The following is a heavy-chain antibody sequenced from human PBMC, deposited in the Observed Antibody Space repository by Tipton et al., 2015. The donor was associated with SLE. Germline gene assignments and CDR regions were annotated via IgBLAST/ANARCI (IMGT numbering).Heavy chain of an antibody. CDR2: INHGENT. V-gene: IGHV4-34*10. J-gene: IGHJ3*01. CDR3: ASYNSGSHAFHV. Sequence: TLSLTCAVYGGSFRVYYWSWVRQPPGKGLEWIGEINHGENTNYNPSLKSRVTMSIDMSKRQFSLNLTSVTAADTAVYYCASYNSGSHAFHVWGQGTMVAVSS. CDR1: GGSFRVYY. D-gene: IGHD6-19*01.